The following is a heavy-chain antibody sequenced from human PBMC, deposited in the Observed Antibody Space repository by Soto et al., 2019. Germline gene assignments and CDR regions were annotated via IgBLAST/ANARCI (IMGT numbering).Heavy chain of an antibody. V-gene: IGHV4-30-4*01. D-gene: IGHD2-15*01. CDR2: ISHSGIT. CDR3: ARVRATKDSDYFDY. CDR1: GDPIISDNFY. J-gene: IGHJ4*02. Sequence: PSETLSLTCTVSGDPIISDNFYWSWTRQPPGKGLEWIGYISHSGITYYTSSLRSRVTLSVDTPNNQFSLRLNSATAADAVLYFCARVRATKDSDYFDYWGQGVLVTVSS.